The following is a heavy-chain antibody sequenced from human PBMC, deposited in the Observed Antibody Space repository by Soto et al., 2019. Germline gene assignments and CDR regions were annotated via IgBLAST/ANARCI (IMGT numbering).Heavy chain of an antibody. CDR1: GYTFTSYD. CDR3: ARGRQDYYYYYYMDV. V-gene: IGHV1-8*01. Sequence: ASVKVSCTASGYTFTSYDINWVRQATGQGLEWTGWMNPNSGNTGYAQKFQGRVTMTRNTSISTAYMELSSLRSEDTAVYYCARGRQDYYYYYYMDVWGKGTTVTVSS. CDR2: MNPNSGNT. J-gene: IGHJ6*03.